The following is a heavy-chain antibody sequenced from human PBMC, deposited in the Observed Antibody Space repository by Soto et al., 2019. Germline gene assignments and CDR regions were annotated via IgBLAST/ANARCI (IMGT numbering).Heavy chain of an antibody. CDR1: GGSFTTYW. Sequence: GEPLKSSGKGSGGSFTTYWIAWVRQMPGKGLEWMGIIYPGDSDTRYSPSFQGQVTISADKSISTAYLQWSSLKASDTAMYYCARRYGYGVDVWGQGTTVTVSS. CDR2: IYPGDSDT. V-gene: IGHV5-51*01. J-gene: IGHJ6*02. CDR3: ARRYGYGVDV. D-gene: IGHD3-16*01.